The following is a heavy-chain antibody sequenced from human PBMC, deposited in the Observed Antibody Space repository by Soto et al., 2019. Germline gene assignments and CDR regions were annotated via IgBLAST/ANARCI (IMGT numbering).Heavy chain of an antibody. V-gene: IGHV1-18*01. D-gene: IGHD4-17*01. CDR2: ISAYNGNT. Sequence: GASMKVSCKASGLTFSSYGISWGRQAPGQGLEWMGWISAYNGNTNYAQKLQGRVTMTTDTSTGTAYMELRSLRSDDTAVYYCARDRRDYEHDYWGQGTLVTVSS. CDR3: ARDRRDYEHDY. J-gene: IGHJ4*02. CDR1: GLTFSSYG.